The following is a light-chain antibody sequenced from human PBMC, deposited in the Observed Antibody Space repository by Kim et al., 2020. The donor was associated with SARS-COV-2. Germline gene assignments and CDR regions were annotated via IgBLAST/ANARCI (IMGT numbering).Light chain of an antibody. CDR2: GAS. CDR3: QQYGSSPHT. CDR1: QSVGSNY. Sequence: LSPGERATLPCRARQSVGSNYLAWYQQTPGQAASLLIYGASSSATGIRDRFSGSGSGTDFTLTISSLEREDFAVYYCQQYGSSPHTFGQGTKLEI. J-gene: IGKJ2*01. V-gene: IGKV3-20*01.